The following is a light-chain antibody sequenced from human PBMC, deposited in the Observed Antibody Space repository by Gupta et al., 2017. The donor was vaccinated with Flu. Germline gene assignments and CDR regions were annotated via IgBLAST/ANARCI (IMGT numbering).Light chain of an antibody. CDR2: DVS. J-gene: IGLJ3*02. Sequence: HSALTQPRSVSGSPGQSVTISCTGTSSDVGGYNYVSWYQHHPGKAPKLMIYDVSKRPSGVPDRFSGSKSGNTASLTISGLQTEDEAGYFCCSYAGSYTLGVFGGGTKLTVL. CDR3: CSYAGSYTLGV. CDR1: SSDVGGYNY. V-gene: IGLV2-11*01.